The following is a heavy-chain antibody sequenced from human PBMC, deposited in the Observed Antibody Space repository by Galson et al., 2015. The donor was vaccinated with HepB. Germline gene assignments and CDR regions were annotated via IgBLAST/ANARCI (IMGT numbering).Heavy chain of an antibody. CDR2: TNWNGDRR. CDR3: AREEFFGSGFDS. Sequence: SLRLSCAASGFTFEDFGMSWVRQAPGKGLEWVSDTNWNGDRRNYIDSVKGRFTISRDNAKKSLYLQMNSLRGDDTAIYYCAREEFFGSGFDSWGQGTLVTVSA. CDR1: GFTFEDFG. J-gene: IGHJ4*02. D-gene: IGHD3-10*01. V-gene: IGHV3-20*04.